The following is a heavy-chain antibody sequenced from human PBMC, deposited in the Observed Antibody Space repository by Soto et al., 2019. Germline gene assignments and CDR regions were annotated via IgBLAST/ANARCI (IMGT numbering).Heavy chain of an antibody. V-gene: IGHV3-13*01. D-gene: IGHD7-27*01. Sequence: GGSLRLSCAASGFTFSSYAVHWVRQPTGKGLEWVSVIGSAGDTYYPGSVKGRFTISRENAKNSLYLQMNSLRAEDTAVYYCARGYLGSFDYWGQGTLVTRLL. CDR3: ARGYLGSFDY. CDR2: IGSAGDT. CDR1: GFTFSSYA. J-gene: IGHJ4*02.